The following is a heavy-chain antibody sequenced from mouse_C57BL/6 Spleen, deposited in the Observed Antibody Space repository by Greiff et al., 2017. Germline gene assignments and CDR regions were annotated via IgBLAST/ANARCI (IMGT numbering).Heavy chain of an antibody. V-gene: IGHV1-85*01. CDR2: IYPRDGST. D-gene: IGHD2-1*01. Sequence: VQLQQSGPELVKPGASVKLSCKASGYTFTSYDINWVKQRPGQGLEWIGWIYPRDGSTKYNEKFKGKATLTVDTSSSTAYMELHSLTSEDAAVYCCARGGNYAWFAYWGQGTLVTVSA. J-gene: IGHJ3*01. CDR3: ARGGNYAWFAY. CDR1: GYTFTSYD.